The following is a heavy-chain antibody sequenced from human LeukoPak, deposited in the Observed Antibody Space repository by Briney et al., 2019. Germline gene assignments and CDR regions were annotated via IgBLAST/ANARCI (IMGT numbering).Heavy chain of an antibody. D-gene: IGHD3-3*02. J-gene: IGHJ6*01. CDR3: ARDPSMYGMDV. V-gene: IGHV4-4*07. CDR2: VYSSGST. Sequence: SETLSLTCTVSGGSISSYCWSWVRQPAGKGLEWIGRVYSSGSTNYNPSLKSRVKMSVDTSKNQYSLDLSSVTAADTAVYYCARDPSMYGMDVWGQGTTVTVSS. CDR1: GGSISSYC.